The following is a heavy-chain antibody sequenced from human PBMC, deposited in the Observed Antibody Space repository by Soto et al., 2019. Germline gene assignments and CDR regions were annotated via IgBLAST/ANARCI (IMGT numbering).Heavy chain of an antibody. D-gene: IGHD3-22*01. CDR1: GYTFTSYG. CDR2: ISAYNGNT. J-gene: IGHJ4*02. CDR3: AREGYYYDSSGYSHFDY. Sequence: ASVKVSCKASGYTFTSYGISWVRQAPGQGLEWMGWISAYNGNTNYAQKLQGRVTMTTDTSTSTAYMELRSLRSDDTAVYYCAREGYYYDSSGYSHFDYWGQGTLVTVSS. V-gene: IGHV1-18*04.